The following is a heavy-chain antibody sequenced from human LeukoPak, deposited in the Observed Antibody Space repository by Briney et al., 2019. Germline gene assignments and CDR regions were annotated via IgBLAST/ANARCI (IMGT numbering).Heavy chain of an antibody. V-gene: IGHV3-23*01. Sequence: GGSLRLSCAASGFTLSSYAMSWVRQAPGKGLEWVSAVSGSGVSTYYADSVKGRFTISRDNSKNTLYLQMHSLRAEDTAVYYCAKRHSSGWYYGGDFDYWGQGTLVTVSS. CDR3: AKRHSSGWYYGGDFDY. D-gene: IGHD6-19*01. CDR1: GFTLSSYA. CDR2: VSGSGVST. J-gene: IGHJ4*02.